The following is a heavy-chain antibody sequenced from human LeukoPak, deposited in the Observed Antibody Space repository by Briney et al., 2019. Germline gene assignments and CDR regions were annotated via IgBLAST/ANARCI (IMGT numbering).Heavy chain of an antibody. D-gene: IGHD1-26*01. CDR3: ATIVGSTRVDD. J-gene: IGHJ4*02. CDR2: MYYSGST. Sequence: SETLSLTCTVSGGSISGNSYYWGWIRQPPGKGLEWIVSMYYSGSTYYNPSLKSRVTVSVDTSKNQFSLKLSSVTSTDTAVYYCATIVGSTRVDDWGQGTLVTVSS. V-gene: IGHV4-39*01. CDR1: GGSISGNSYY.